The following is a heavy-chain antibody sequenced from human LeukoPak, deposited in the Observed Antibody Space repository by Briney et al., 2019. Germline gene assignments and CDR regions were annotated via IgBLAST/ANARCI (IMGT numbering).Heavy chain of an antibody. CDR2: ISSSGSTI. Sequence: SGGSLRLSCAASGFTFSSYEMNWVRQAPGKGLEWVSYISSSGSTIYYADSVKGRFTISRDNAKSSLYLQMDSLRAEDTALYYCARDKTQDYWGQGTLVTVSP. CDR3: ARDKTQDY. CDR1: GFTFSSYE. J-gene: IGHJ4*02. V-gene: IGHV3-48*03.